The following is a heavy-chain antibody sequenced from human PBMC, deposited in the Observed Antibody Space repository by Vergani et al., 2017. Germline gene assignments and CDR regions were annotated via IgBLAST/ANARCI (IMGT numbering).Heavy chain of an antibody. V-gene: IGHV3-7*01. D-gene: IGHD3-16*01. CDR3: ARDAAQDPWGSSILFDY. J-gene: IGHJ4*02. CDR2: IKQAGSEK. Sequence: VQLQQWGAGLLKPSETLSLTCAVYGGSFSGYYWSWIRQPPGKGLEWVANIKQAGSEKYYVDSVKGRFTISRDNAKNSLYLQMNSLRAEDTAVYYCARDAAQDPWGSSILFDYWGQGTLVTVSS. CDR1: GGSFSGYY.